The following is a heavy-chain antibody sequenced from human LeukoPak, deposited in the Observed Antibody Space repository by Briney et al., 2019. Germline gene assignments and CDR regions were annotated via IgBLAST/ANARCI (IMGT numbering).Heavy chain of an antibody. D-gene: IGHD3-3*01. CDR2: IYSGAST. Sequence: PGGSLRLSCAASGFTVSSNYMSWVRQAPGKGLEWVSVIYSGASTYYAASVKGRFTISRHNSKNTLYLQMNSLRAEDTAVYYCARKAFWSGYYRYYWGQGTLVTVSS. J-gene: IGHJ4*02. CDR1: GFTVSSNY. V-gene: IGHV3-53*04. CDR3: ARKAFWSGYYRYY.